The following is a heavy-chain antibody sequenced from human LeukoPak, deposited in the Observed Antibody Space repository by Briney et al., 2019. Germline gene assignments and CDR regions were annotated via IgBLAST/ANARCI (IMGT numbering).Heavy chain of an antibody. D-gene: IGHD6-19*01. CDR2: INPNSGGT. V-gene: IGHV1-2*02. Sequence: ASVKVSCKASGYTFTGYYMHWVRQAPGQGIEWMGWINPNSGGTNYAQKFQGRVTMTRDTSISTAYMELSRLRSDDTAVYYCARVSSGWQKRNFDYWGQGTLVTVSS. CDR1: GYTFTGYY. J-gene: IGHJ4*02. CDR3: ARVSSGWQKRNFDY.